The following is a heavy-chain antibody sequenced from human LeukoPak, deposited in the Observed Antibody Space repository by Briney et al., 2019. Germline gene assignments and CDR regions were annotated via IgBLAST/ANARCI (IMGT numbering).Heavy chain of an antibody. CDR1: GFTFSSYA. Sequence: PGGSLRLSCAASGFTFSSYAMSWVRQAPGKGLEWVSAISGSGGSTYYADSVKGRFTISRDNSKNTLYLQMSSLRAEDTAVYYCAKGDHYDSSGYYVLYYFDYWGQGTLVTVSS. CDR2: ISGSGGST. J-gene: IGHJ4*02. CDR3: AKGDHYDSSGYYVLYYFDY. D-gene: IGHD3-22*01. V-gene: IGHV3-23*01.